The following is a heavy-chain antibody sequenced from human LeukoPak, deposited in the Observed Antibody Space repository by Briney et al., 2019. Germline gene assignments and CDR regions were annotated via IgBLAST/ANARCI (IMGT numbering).Heavy chain of an antibody. D-gene: IGHD2-15*01. CDR3: TKGGPGYCSGGSCYLDY. Sequence: GGSLRLSCAASGFTFDDYAMHWVRQAPGKGLEWVSGISWNSGSIDYADSVKGRFTISRDNAKNSLYLQMNSLRAEDTALYYCTKGGPGYCSGGSCYLDYWGQGTLVTVSS. CDR2: ISWNSGSI. CDR1: GFTFDDYA. V-gene: IGHV3-9*01. J-gene: IGHJ4*02.